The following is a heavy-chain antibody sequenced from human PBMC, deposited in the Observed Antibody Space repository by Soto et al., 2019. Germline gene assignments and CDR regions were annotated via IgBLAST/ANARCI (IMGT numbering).Heavy chain of an antibody. CDR1: GFTFDDHA. Sequence: PGGSLRLSCAASGFTFDDHAMHWVRQGPGKGLEWVSGISWNSGTIVYAGSVKGRFTISRDNTKNSLYLQMDSLRREDTALYYCAQDIKRTGRYFGLDIWGQGTTVTVSS. V-gene: IGHV3-9*01. J-gene: IGHJ6*02. D-gene: IGHD1-1*01. CDR2: ISWNSGTI. CDR3: AQDIKRTGRYFGLDI.